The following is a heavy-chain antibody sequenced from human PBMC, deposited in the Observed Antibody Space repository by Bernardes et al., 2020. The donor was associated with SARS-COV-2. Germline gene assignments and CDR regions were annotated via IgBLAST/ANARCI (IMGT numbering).Heavy chain of an antibody. J-gene: IGHJ4*02. CDR3: ARDFGGGENDY. V-gene: IGHV3-7*01. D-gene: IGHD3-3*01. CDR2: INQDESEK. CDR1: GFTFSSYW. Sequence: GGSLRLSCAASGFTFSSYWMTWVRQAPGMGLEWVANINQDESEKYYMDSVKGRFTISRDNAKNSLYLQMSSLRAEDTAFYYCARDFGGGENDYWGQGTLVTVSS.